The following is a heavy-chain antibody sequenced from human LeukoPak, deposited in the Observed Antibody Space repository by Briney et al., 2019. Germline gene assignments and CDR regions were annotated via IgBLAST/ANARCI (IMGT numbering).Heavy chain of an antibody. V-gene: IGHV3-23*01. J-gene: IGHJ3*02. CDR1: GFTFSSYA. CDR3: ARGTVAFDI. CDR2: ISGSGGST. D-gene: IGHD4-17*01. Sequence: GGSLRLSCAASGFTFSSYAMSWVRQAPGKGLEWVSAISGSGGSTYYADSVKGRFTISRDNAKNSLYLQMNSLRAEDTAVYYCARGTVAFDIWGQGTMVTVSS.